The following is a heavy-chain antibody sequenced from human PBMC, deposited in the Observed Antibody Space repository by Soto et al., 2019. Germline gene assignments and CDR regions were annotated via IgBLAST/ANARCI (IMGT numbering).Heavy chain of an antibody. D-gene: IGHD1-26*01. V-gene: IGHV1-58*01. J-gene: IGHJ6*02. CDR2: IVVGSGNT. CDR3: AKVGGSYPDYYYYYGMDV. Sequence: SVKVSCKASGFTFTSSAVQWVRQARGQRLEWIGWIVVGSGNTNYAQKFQERVTITRDMSTSTAYMELSSLRSEDTAVYYCAKVGGSYPDYYYYYGMDVWGQGTTVTVSS. CDR1: GFTFTSSA.